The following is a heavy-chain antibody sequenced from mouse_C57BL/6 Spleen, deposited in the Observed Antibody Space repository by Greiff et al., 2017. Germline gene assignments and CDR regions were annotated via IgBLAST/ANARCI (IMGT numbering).Heavy chain of an antibody. Sequence: EVMLVESGGDLVKPGGSLKLSCAASGFTFSSYGMSWVRQTPDKRLEWVATISSGGSYTYYPDSVKGRFTISRDNAKNTLYLQMSSLKSEDTAMYYCAREEAPYAMDYWGQGTSVTVSS. J-gene: IGHJ4*01. CDR2: ISSGGSYT. V-gene: IGHV5-6*01. CDR1: GFTFSSYG. CDR3: AREEAPYAMDY.